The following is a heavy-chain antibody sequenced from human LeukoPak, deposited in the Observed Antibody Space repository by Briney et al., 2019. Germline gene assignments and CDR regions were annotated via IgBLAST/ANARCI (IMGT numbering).Heavy chain of an antibody. CDR3: ARDRELLWFGALRDYFDY. V-gene: IGHV4-4*02. CDR2: IYHSGST. J-gene: IGHJ4*02. D-gene: IGHD3-10*01. Sequence: SETLSLTCAVSGGSISSSNWWSWVRQPPGKGLEWIGEIYHSGSTNYNPSLKSRVTISVDKSKNQFSLKLSSVTAADTAVYYCARDRELLWFGALRDYFDYWGQGTLVTVSS. CDR1: GGSISSSNW.